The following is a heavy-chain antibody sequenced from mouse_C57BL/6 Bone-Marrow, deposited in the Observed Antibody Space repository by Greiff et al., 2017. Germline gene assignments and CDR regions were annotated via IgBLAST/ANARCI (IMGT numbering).Heavy chain of an antibody. D-gene: IGHD1-1*01. CDR2: ISDGGSYT. J-gene: IGHJ2*01. V-gene: IGHV5-4*01. CDR3: ARDNTVEFDY. CDR1: GFTFSSYA. Sequence: EVKLMESGGGLVKPGGSLKLSCAASGFTFSSYAMSWVRQTPEKRLEWVATISDGGSYTYYPDNVKGRFTISRDNAKNNLYLQMSHLKSEDTAMYYCARDNTVEFDYWGQGTTLTVSS.